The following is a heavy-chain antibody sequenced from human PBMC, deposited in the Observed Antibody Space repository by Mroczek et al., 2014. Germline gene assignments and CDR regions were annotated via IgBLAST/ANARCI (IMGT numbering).Heavy chain of an antibody. D-gene: IGHD2-2*02. CDR3: ARMDIVVVPAAIRPYYYYYMDV. J-gene: IGHJ6*03. CDR2: INHSGST. V-gene: IGHV4-34*01. CDR1: VGPFSGYY. Sequence: QVQLQQWGGRTVEAFRRPCPSPALSMVGPFSGYYWSWIRQPPGKGLEWIGEINHSGSTNYNPSLKSRVTISVDTSKNQFSLKLSSVTAADTAVYYCARMDIVVVPAAIRPYYYYYMDVWGKGTTVTVSS.